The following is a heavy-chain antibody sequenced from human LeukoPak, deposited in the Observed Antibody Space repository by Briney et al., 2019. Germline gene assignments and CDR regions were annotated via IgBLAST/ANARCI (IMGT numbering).Heavy chain of an antibody. CDR1: GFTFGSYE. J-gene: IGHJ6*04. D-gene: IGHD3-10*02. CDR2: ISSSGSTI. CDR3: AELGITMIGGV. V-gene: IGHV3-48*03. Sequence: GGSLRLSCAASGFTFGSYEMNWVRQAPGKGLEWVSYISSSGSTIYYADSVKGRFTISRDNAKNSLYLQMNSLRAEDTAVYYCAELGITMIGGVWGKGTTVAISS.